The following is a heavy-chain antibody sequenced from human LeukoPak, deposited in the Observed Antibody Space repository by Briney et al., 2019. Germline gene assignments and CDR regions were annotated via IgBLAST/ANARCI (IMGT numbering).Heavy chain of an antibody. Sequence: GSSVKVSCKASGGTFSSYAIAWVRQAPGQGLEWMGRITVMSGTANYAQKFQDRVTITTDESTRTSYMEVSSLRSEDTAVYFCATELRGYGFGYDSWGQGTLVTVSS. D-gene: IGHD5-12*01. V-gene: IGHV1-69*05. J-gene: IGHJ5*01. CDR3: ATELRGYGFGYDS. CDR2: ITVMSGTA. CDR1: GGTFSSYA.